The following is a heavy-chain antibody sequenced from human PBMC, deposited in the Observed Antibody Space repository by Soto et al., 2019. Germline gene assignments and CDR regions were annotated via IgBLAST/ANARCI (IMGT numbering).Heavy chain of an antibody. CDR2: IKSKTDGGTT. CDR1: GFTFSNAW. D-gene: IGHD3-22*01. Sequence: GGSLRLSCAASGFTFSNAWMSWVRQAPGKGLEWVGRIKSKTDGGTTDYAAPVKGRFTISRDDSKNTLYLQMNSLKTEDTAVYYCTTDLGDSSAIDYYFAYWGQGTLVTVSS. J-gene: IGHJ4*02. V-gene: IGHV3-15*01. CDR3: TTDLGDSSAIDYYFAY.